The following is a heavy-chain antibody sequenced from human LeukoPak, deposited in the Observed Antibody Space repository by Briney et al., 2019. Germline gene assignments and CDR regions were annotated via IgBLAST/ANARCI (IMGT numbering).Heavy chain of an antibody. Sequence: GGSPRLSCAASGFTFSSHWMHWVRQAPGKGLVWVSRISSDGSTTSYADSVKGRFTISRDNAKNTLYLQMNSLRAEDTAVYYCTKGTIWLPFDYWGQGTLVTVSS. J-gene: IGHJ4*02. V-gene: IGHV3-74*01. D-gene: IGHD5-18*01. CDR2: ISSDGSTT. CDR1: GFTFSSHW. CDR3: TKGTIWLPFDY.